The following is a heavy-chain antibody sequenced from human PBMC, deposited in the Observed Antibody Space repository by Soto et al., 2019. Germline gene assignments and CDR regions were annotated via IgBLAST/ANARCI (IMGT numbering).Heavy chain of an antibody. CDR3: ARHTSATAIVKGGMDV. Sequence: GPSVQISGKGSGYNVTSSRISRVRQIPRKGLEWMGRIDPSDSYTNYSPSFQGHVTISADKSISTAYLQWSSLKASDTAMYYCARHTSATAIVKGGMDVWGQGTTVTVSS. CDR1: GYNVTSSR. J-gene: IGHJ6*02. D-gene: IGHD3-22*01. V-gene: IGHV5-10-1*01. CDR2: IDPSDSYT.